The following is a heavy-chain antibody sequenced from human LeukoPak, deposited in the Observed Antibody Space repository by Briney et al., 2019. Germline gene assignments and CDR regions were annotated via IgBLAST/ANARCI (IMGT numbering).Heavy chain of an antibody. CDR1: GFTFSSYG. CDR3: AKERGSYRPQAPFDY. V-gene: IGHV3-33*06. Sequence: GGSLRLSCAASGFTFSSYGMHWVRQAPGKGLEWVAVMWYDGSNKYYADSVKGRFTISRDNSKNTLYLQMNSLRAEDTAVYYCAKERGSYRPQAPFDYWGQGALVTVSS. D-gene: IGHD1-26*01. CDR2: MWYDGSNK. J-gene: IGHJ4*02.